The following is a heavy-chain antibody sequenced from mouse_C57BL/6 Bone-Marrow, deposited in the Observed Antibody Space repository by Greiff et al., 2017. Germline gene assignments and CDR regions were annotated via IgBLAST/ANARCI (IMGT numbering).Heavy chain of an antibody. V-gene: IGHV5-4*01. CDR2: ISDGGSYT. CDR3: ARDIYYYGSNNFDY. CDR1: GFTFSSYA. Sequence: EVQRVESGGGLVKPGGSLKLSCAASGFTFSSYAMSWVRQTPEKRLEWVATISDGGSYTYYPDNVKGRFTISRDNAKNNLYLQMSHLKSEDTAMYYCARDIYYYGSNNFDYWGQGTTLTVSS. D-gene: IGHD1-1*01. J-gene: IGHJ2*01.